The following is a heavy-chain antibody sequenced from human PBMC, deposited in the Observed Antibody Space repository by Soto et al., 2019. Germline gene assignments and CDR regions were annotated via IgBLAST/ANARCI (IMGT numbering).Heavy chain of an antibody. CDR1: GFTFSIYA. D-gene: IGHD3-3*01. J-gene: IGHJ4*02. CDR2: ISNDGSTK. Sequence: GGSLRLSCEASGFTFSIYAMHWVRQAPGKGLEWVAVISNDGSTKHYADPPKGRFTISRDNSKNTLYLQMNSLRAEDTAVYYCATVFGVISDSFDYWGQGTLVTVSS. CDR3: ATVFGVISDSFDY. V-gene: IGHV3-30-3*01.